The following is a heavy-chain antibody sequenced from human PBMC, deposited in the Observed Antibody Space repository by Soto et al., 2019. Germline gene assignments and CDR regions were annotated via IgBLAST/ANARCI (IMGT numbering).Heavy chain of an antibody. CDR2: ISDDSSRT. Sequence: EVQLLESGGGLVQPGGSLRLSCAASGFTFNTFEMSWVRQAPGRGLEWVSFISDDSSRTYYADAVKGRFTISRDNSKYTLYWQMNSLTAGDTAVYACVKGGWLDFWGQGTLVTVSS. J-gene: IGHJ5*01. CDR1: GFTFNTFE. CDR3: VKGGWLDF. V-gene: IGHV3-23*01. D-gene: IGHD3-16*01.